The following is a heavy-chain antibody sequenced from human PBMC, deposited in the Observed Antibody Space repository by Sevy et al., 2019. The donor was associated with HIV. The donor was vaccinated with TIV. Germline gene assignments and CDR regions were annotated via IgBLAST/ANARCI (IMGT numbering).Heavy chain of an antibody. CDR3: ARESYDFWTGPVDYDYGMDV. V-gene: IGHV1-2*02. Sequence: ASVKVSCKASGYSFSDSGYYVHWVRQAPGQGLEWMGWINPKSGATKYAQKFQGRVTMTRDTSVSTANMELTRLTSDDTAVYYWARESYDFWTGPVDYDYGMDVWGQGTTVTVSS. J-gene: IGHJ6*02. D-gene: IGHD3-3*01. CDR2: INPKSGAT. CDR1: GYSFSDSGYY.